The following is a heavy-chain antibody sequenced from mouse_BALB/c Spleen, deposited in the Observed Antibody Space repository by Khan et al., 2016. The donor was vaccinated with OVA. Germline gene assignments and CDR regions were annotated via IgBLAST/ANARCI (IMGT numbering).Heavy chain of an antibody. D-gene: IGHD2-14*01. V-gene: IGHV1-4*01. CDR3: VREGAYDRSDGWFAY. CDR2: IIPSNDYT. CDR1: GYTFTTYT. J-gene: IGHJ3*01. Sequence: VQLQQSGAELARPGASVKMSCKASGYTFTTYTIHWVKQRPGQGLEWIGYIIPSNDYTNYNQKLKDRATLTADKYSSTAYMQLSSLTSEESAVYYCVREGAYDRSDGWFAYWGQGTLVTVSA.